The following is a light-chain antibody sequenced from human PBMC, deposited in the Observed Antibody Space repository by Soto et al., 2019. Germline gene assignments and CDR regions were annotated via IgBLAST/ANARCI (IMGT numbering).Light chain of an antibody. CDR3: HQYGISPPVT. J-gene: IGKJ5*01. CDR1: QTVRNSY. Sequence: EFVLTQSPGTLSLSPGERATLSCRASQTVRNSYLAWYQQKPGQAPRLLIYDASSRATGIPDRFSGGGSGTDFTLTISRLEPEDFAMYYCHQYGISPPVTFGQGTRLEIK. V-gene: IGKV3-20*01. CDR2: DAS.